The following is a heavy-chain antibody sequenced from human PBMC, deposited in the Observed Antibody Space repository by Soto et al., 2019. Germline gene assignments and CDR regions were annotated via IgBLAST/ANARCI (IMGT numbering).Heavy chain of an antibody. V-gene: IGHV4-34*02. D-gene: IGHD2-2*01. CDR2: ISHSGRT. CDR1: GGSLSGYF. J-gene: IGHJ4*02. Sequence: QVQLKQWGAGLLKPSETLSLTCAVYGGSLSGYFWTWIRQSPGKGLQWIGEISHSGRTNYNTSLNARVTISRDTSNEQFSLTLTSVTVAATAVYYCARGPGYCTTTSCRRGYVYWGQGTLVTVSS. CDR3: ARGPGYCTTTSCRRGYVY.